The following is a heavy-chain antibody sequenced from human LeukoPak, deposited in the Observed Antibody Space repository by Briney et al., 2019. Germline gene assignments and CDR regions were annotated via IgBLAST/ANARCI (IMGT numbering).Heavy chain of an antibody. J-gene: IGHJ5*02. CDR3: IRDFRSADL. Sequence: GGSLRLSCVASGFSFSTQRMHWVRQAPGKGLVWVSYINIDERITNYADSVKGRFTISRDNAKNTVYLEMSSLSVEDTATYYCIRDFRSADLWGQGTLVTVTS. CDR2: INIDERIT. CDR1: GFSFSTQR. V-gene: IGHV3-74*01.